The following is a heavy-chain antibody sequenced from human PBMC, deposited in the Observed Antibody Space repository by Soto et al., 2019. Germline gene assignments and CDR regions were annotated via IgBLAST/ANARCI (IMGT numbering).Heavy chain of an antibody. CDR1: GGSISSYY. V-gene: IGHV4-59*01. CDR3: ARDKGYCSGGSCYGFYY. Sequence: SETLSLTCTVSGGSISSYYWSWIRQPPGKGLEWIGYIYYSGSTNYNPSLKSRVTISVDTSKNQFSLKLSSVTAADTAVYYCARDKGYCSGGSCYGFYYWGQGTLVTVSS. CDR2: IYYSGST. J-gene: IGHJ4*02. D-gene: IGHD2-15*01.